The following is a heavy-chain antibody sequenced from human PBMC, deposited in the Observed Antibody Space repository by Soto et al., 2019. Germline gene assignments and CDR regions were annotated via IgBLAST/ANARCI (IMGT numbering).Heavy chain of an antibody. CDR1: GFTFSSYA. Sequence: GGSLRLSCAASGFTFSSYAMHWVRQAPGKGLEWVAVISYDGSNKYYADSVKGRFTISRDNSKNTLYLQMNSLRAEDTAVYYCARGSTWIQLWDKAFDIWGQGTMVTVSS. V-gene: IGHV3-30-3*01. CDR2: ISYDGSNK. D-gene: IGHD5-18*01. J-gene: IGHJ3*02. CDR3: ARGSTWIQLWDKAFDI.